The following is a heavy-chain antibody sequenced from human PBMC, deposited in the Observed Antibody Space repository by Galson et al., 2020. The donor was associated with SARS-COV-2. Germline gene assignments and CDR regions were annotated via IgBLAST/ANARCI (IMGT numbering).Heavy chain of an antibody. V-gene: IGHV3-43D*03. CDR3: AKDRTVLTGTLES. Sequence: GGSLRLSCAASGFIFDDYALHWVRQVPGKGLEWISLISWDGSITYYADSVKGRFRISRDNSKNSLYLQLNSLGVEDTALYFCAKDRTVLTGTLESWGQGTLVTVSS. CDR1: GFIFDDYA. CDR2: ISWDGSIT. D-gene: IGHD3-9*01. J-gene: IGHJ5*02.